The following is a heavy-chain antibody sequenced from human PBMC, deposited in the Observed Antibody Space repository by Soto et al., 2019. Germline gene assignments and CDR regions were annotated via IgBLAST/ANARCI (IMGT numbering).Heavy chain of an antibody. CDR2: IYYSGST. D-gene: IGHD1-1*01. V-gene: IGHV4-30-4*01. J-gene: IGHJ4*02. Sequence: KPSETLSLTCTVSGGSISSGDYYWSWIRQPPGKGLEWIGYIYYSGSTYYNPSLKSRVTISVDTSKNQFSLKLSSVTAADTAVYYCAREGTSVIFDYWGQGTLVTVSS. CDR1: GGSISSGDYY. CDR3: AREGTSVIFDY.